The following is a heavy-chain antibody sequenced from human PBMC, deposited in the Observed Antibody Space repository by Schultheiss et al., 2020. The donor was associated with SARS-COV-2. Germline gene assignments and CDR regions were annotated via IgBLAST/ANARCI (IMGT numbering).Heavy chain of an antibody. CDR3: ARYSYGGLFDY. D-gene: IGHD5-18*01. CDR1: GFTFSDYY. CDR2: IYYSGST. V-gene: IGHV4-38-2*01. Sequence: GSLRLSCAASGFTFSDYYMSWIRQPPGKGLEWIGSIYYSGSTYYNPSLKSRVTISVDTSKNQFSLKLSSVTAADTAVYYCARYSYGGLFDYWGQGTLVTVSS. J-gene: IGHJ4*02.